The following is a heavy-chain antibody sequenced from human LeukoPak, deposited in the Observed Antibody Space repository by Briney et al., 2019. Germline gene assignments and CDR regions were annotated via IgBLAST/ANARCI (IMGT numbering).Heavy chain of an antibody. V-gene: IGHV3-7*01. Sequence: GGSLRLSCAASGFTFSSYWMSWVRQAPGKGLEWVANIKQDGSEKYYVDFVKGRFTISRDNTKNSLYLQLNSLRVDDTAVYYCKSGGAAPGSFDYWGQGTLVTVSP. D-gene: IGHD1-1*01. J-gene: IGHJ4*02. CDR2: IKQDGSEK. CDR1: GFTFSSYW. CDR3: KSGGAAPGSFDY.